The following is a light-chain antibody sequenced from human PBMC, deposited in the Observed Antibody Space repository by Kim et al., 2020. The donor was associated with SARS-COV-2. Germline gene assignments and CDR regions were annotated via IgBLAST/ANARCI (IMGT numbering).Light chain of an antibody. Sequence: SASIEDRVTIGCQARQGINNYLNWYQQKPGKAAKLLISHASKLESGVPSRFSGDVYGTDFTFTISSLQPEDIATYFCKQYDDLPYSFGPGTKLEI. CDR2: HAS. J-gene: IGKJ2*01. V-gene: IGKV1-33*01. CDR3: KQYDDLPYS. CDR1: QGINNY.